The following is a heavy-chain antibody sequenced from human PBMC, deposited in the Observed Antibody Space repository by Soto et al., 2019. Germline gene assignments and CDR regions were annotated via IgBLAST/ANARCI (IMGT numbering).Heavy chain of an antibody. J-gene: IGHJ1*01. D-gene: IGHD1-26*01. V-gene: IGHV3-23*01. Sequence: GGSLRLSCADSGFTFSTYAMSWVRQAPGKGLEWVSTIGESGTNTYYADSVKGRFTISRDNSKNTLYLQMISLRAEDTALYYCFNWYSGRPPQFPFWGQGSLVPVSS. CDR2: IGESGTNT. CDR3: FNWYSGRPPQFPF. CDR1: GFTFSTYA.